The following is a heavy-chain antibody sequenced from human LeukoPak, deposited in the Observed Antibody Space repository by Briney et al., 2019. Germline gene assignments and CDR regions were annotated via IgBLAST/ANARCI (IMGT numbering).Heavy chain of an antibody. CDR2: INPNSGGT. CDR3: ARGGRYDILTGYYTRSWFDP. J-gene: IGHJ5*02. V-gene: IGHV1-2*02. D-gene: IGHD3-9*01. Sequence: ASGKVSCKASGYTFTGYYMHWVRQAPGQGLEWMGWINPNSGGTNYAQKFQGRVTMTRDTSISTAYMELSRLRSDDTAVYYCARGGRYDILTGYYTRSWFDPWGQGTLVTVSS. CDR1: GYTFTGYY.